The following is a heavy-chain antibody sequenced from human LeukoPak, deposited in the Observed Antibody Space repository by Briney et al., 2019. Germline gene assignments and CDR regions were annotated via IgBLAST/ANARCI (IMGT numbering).Heavy chain of an antibody. D-gene: IGHD6-19*01. J-gene: IGHJ4*02. CDR3: ARDSSGWSGDFDY. V-gene: IGHV3-30-3*01. Sequence: GGSLRLSCAASGFTFSSYAMHWVRQAPGKGLEWVAVISYDGSNKYYADSVKGRFTISRDNSKNTLYLQMNSLRAEDTAVYYCARDSSGWSGDFDYWGQGTLVTVSS. CDR1: GFTFSSYA. CDR2: ISYDGSNK.